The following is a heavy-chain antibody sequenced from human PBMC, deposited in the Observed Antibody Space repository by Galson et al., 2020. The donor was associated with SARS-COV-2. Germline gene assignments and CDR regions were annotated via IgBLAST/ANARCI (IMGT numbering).Heavy chain of an antibody. J-gene: IGHJ6*02. CDR3: AKGRRNYDSSGPPTYGMDV. Sequence: GESLKISCAASGFTFSSYGMHWVRQAPGKGLEWVAVISYDGSNKYYADSVKGRFTISRDNSKNTLYLQMNSLRAEDTAVYYCAKGRRNYDSSGPPTYGMDVWGQGTTVTVSS. CDR1: GFTFSSYG. CDR2: ISYDGSNK. D-gene: IGHD3-22*01. V-gene: IGHV3-30*18.